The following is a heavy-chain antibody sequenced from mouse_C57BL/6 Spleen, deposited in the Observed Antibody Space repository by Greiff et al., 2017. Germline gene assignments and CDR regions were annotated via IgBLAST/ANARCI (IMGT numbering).Heavy chain of an antibody. Sequence: VQLQQSGAELVKPGASVKISCTASGYAFSSYWMNWVKQRPGKGLEWIGQIYPGDGDTNYNGKFKGKATLTADKSSSTVYMQLSSLTSEDSAVYFCARGLEFYAMDYWGQGTSVTVSS. D-gene: IGHD3-3*01. V-gene: IGHV1-80*01. CDR2: IYPGDGDT. CDR3: ARGLEFYAMDY. J-gene: IGHJ4*01. CDR1: GYAFSSYW.